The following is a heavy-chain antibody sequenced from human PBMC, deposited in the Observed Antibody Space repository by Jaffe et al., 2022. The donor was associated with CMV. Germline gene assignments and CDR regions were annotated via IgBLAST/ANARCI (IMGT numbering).Heavy chain of an antibody. V-gene: IGHV4-59*01. J-gene: IGHJ3*02. D-gene: IGHD3-22*01. CDR1: GGSISSYY. Sequence: QVQLQESGPGLVKPSETLSLTCTVSGGSISSYYWSWIRQPPGKGLEWIGYIYYSGSTNYNPSLKSRVTISVDTSKNQFSLKLSSVTAADTAVYYCARGYDPMIVYRDAFDIWGQGTMVTVSS. CDR2: IYYSGST. CDR3: ARGYDPMIVYRDAFDI.